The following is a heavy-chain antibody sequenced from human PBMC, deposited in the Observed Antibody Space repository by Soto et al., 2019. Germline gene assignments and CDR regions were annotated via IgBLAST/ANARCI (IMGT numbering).Heavy chain of an antibody. Sequence: GGSLRLSCAASGFTFIRYAMGWVRQGPGKGLEWVAVVSIGGSTHYADSVRGRFTISRDNSKNTLSLQMNSLTAEDTAVYFCAKRRGAGGHFDYWGQGALVTVSS. CDR3: AKRRGAGGHFDY. J-gene: IGHJ4*02. D-gene: IGHD2-15*01. CDR1: GFTFIRYA. CDR2: VSIGGST. V-gene: IGHV3-23*01.